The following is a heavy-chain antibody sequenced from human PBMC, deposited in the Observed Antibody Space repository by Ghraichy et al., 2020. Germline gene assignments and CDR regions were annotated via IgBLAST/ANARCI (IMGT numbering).Heavy chain of an antibody. CDR1: GGSISSSSYY. J-gene: IGHJ6*02. CDR3: ARQGSSGWYDYYYGMDV. Sequence: SETLSLTCTVSGGSISSSSYYWGWIRQPPGKGLEWIGSIYYSGSTYYNPSLKSRVTISVDTSKNQFSLKLSSVTAADTAVYYCARQGSSGWYDYYYGMDVWGQGTTVTVSS. V-gene: IGHV4-39*01. CDR2: IYYSGST. D-gene: IGHD6-19*01.